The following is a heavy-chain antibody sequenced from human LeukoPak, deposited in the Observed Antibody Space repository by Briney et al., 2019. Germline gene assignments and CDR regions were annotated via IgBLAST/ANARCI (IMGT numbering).Heavy chain of an antibody. CDR1: GASINIRYHY. V-gene: IGHV4-39*07. J-gene: IGHJ4*02. D-gene: IGHD3-10*01. CDR2: MDYTGET. Sequence: SETLSLTCTVSGASINIRYHYWGWIRQSPGKGLEWIGSMDYTGETYYSPSLQSRVTISVDTPRNQFSLRLSSVTAADTAVYYCARAPTYGPGSSFDYWGQGTLVTVSS. CDR3: ARAPTYGPGSSFDY.